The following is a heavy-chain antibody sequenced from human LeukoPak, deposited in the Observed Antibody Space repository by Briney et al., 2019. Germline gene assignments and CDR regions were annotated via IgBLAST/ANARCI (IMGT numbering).Heavy chain of an antibody. Sequence: GGSLRLSCAASGFTFSSYWMHWVRQAPGKGLVWVSRINSDGSSTSYADSVKGRFTIYRDNAKNTLYLQMNSLRAEDTAVYYCARIAYCGGDCYWNGMDVWGQGTTVTVSS. V-gene: IGHV3-74*01. J-gene: IGHJ6*02. D-gene: IGHD2-21*02. CDR1: GFTFSSYW. CDR2: INSDGSST. CDR3: ARIAYCGGDCYWNGMDV.